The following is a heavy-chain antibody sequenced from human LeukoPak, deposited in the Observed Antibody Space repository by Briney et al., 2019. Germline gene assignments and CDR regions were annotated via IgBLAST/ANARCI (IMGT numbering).Heavy chain of an antibody. CDR1: GGSISSSIYY. CDR3: ARRYCSSTSCYNWFDP. CDR2: IYYSGST. V-gene: IGHV4-39*07. Sequence: SETLSLTCTVSGGSISSSIYYWGWIRQPPGKGLEWIGSIYYSGSTYYNPSLKSQVTISVDTSKNQFSLKLSSVTAADTAVYYCARRYCSSTSCYNWFDPWGQGTLVTVSS. D-gene: IGHD2-2*01. J-gene: IGHJ5*02.